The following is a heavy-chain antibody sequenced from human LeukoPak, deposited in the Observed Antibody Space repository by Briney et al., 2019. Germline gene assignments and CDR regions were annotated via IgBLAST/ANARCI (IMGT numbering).Heavy chain of an antibody. V-gene: IGHV4-39*01. CDR2: VYFSGST. J-gene: IGHJ6*02. D-gene: IGHD5-24*01. CDR1: GDSIRTTRY. CDR3: ATQGYNNQTMDV. Sequence: SETLSLTCTVSGDSIRTTRYWGWIRQPPGKGLEWIGAVYFSGSTYYHPSLKSRVIISVDTSKNQFSLKLTSVTAADTAVYYCATQGYNNQTMDVWGQGTTVTVSS.